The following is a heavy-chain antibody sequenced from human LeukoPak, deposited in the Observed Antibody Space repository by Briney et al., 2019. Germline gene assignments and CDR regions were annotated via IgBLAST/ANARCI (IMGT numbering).Heavy chain of an antibody. CDR2: INHSGST. J-gene: IGHJ4*02. CDR1: GGSFSGYY. D-gene: IGHD3-22*01. V-gene: IGHV4-34*01. CDR3: ARGSGYYGEDFEY. Sequence: PSETLSLTCAAYGGSFSGYYWSWIRQPPGKGLEWIGEINHSGSTNYNPSLKSRVTISVDTSKNQFSLKLSSVTAADTAVYYCARGSGYYGEDFEYWAQGTLVTVSS.